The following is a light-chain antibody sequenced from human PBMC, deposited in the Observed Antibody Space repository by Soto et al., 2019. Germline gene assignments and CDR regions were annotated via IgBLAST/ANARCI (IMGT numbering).Light chain of an antibody. CDR2: GAS. CDR1: QSVISSY. V-gene: IGKV3-20*01. CDR3: QQYGSSPPIT. J-gene: IGKJ5*01. Sequence: EIVLTQSPGTLSLSPGERATLSCRAIQSVISSYLAWYQQKPGQAPRLLIYGASSRATGIPDRFSGSGSGTDFTLTISRLEPEDFAVYYCQQYGSSPPITFGQRTRLEIK.